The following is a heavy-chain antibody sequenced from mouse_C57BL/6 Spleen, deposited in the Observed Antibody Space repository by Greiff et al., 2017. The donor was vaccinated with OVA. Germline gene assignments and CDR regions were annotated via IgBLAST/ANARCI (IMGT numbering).Heavy chain of an antibody. CDR2: ISSGGDYI. D-gene: IGHD1-1*01. V-gene: IGHV5-9-1*02. J-gene: IGHJ1*03. CDR3: TRDSTVVATGYFDV. CDR1: GFTFSSYA. Sequence: EVQGVESGEGLVKPGGSLKLSCAASGFTFSSYAMSWVRQTPEKRLEWVAYISSGGDYIYYADTVKGRFTISRDNARNTLYLQMSSLTSEDTAMYYCTRDSTVVATGYFDVWGTGTTVTVSS.